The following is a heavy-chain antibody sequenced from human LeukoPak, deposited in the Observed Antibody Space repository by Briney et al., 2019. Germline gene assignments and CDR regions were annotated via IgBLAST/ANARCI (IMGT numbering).Heavy chain of an antibody. D-gene: IGHD6-19*01. CDR3: ARAKAVAGTYIAFDI. CDR1: GYSISSGYY. CDR2: IYHSGST. J-gene: IGHJ3*02. V-gene: IGHV4-38-2*02. Sequence: SETLSLTCTVSGYSISSGYYWGWIRQPPGKGLEWIGSIYHSGSTYYNPSLKSRVTISVDTSKNQFSLKLSSVTAADTAVYYCARAKAVAGTYIAFDIWGQGTMVTVSS.